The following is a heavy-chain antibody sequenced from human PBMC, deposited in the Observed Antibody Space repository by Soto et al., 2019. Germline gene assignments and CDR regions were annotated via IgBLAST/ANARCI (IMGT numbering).Heavy chain of an antibody. CDR3: ARRRYYDSSGYYYYYYGMDV. J-gene: IGHJ6*02. Sequence: SETLSLTCTVSGGSISSSSYYWGWIRQPPGKGLEWIGSIYYSGSTYYNPSLKSRVTISVDTSKNQFSLKLSSVTAADTAVYYCARRRYYDSSGYYYYYYGMDVWGQGTTVT. CDR1: GGSISSSSYY. CDR2: IYYSGST. V-gene: IGHV4-39*01. D-gene: IGHD3-22*01.